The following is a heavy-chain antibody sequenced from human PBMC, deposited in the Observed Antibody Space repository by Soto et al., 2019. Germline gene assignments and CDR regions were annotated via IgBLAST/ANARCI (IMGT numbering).Heavy chain of an antibody. J-gene: IGHJ6*02. CDR3: ARDLIAAAGVYYYYGMDV. CDR2: ISAYNGNT. D-gene: IGHD6-13*01. Sequence: ASVKVSCKASGYTFTSYGISWVRQAPGQGLEWMGWISAYNGNTNYAQKLQGRVTMTTDTSTSTAYMELRSLRSDDTAVYYCARDLIAAAGVYYYYGMDVWGQGTTVTVSS. CDR1: GYTFTSYG. V-gene: IGHV1-18*01.